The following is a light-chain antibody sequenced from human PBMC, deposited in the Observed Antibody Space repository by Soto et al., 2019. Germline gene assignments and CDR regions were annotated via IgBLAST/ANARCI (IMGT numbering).Light chain of an antibody. J-gene: IGKJ5*01. CDR3: QQYHWAPDT. Sequence: MTQSPSSLSASVGDRVSITCRASQSISTTLAWYQQKPGQAPRLLIYGASTRATGVPARFSGSGSGTDFTLTVSRLEPEDFAMYYCQQYHWAPDTFGQGTRLEIK. CDR2: GAS. V-gene: IGKV3-15*01. CDR1: QSISTT.